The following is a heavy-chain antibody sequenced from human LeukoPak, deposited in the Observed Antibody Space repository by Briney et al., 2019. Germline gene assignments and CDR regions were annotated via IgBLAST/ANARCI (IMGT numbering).Heavy chain of an antibody. J-gene: IGHJ4*02. Sequence: SVTVSCKASGGTFSSYAISWVRQAPGQGLEWMGGIIPIFGTANYAQKFQGRVTITADESTSTAYMELSSLRSEDTAVYYCAIIVGATEYDYWGQGTLVTASS. CDR3: AIIVGATEYDY. V-gene: IGHV1-69*13. CDR2: IIPIFGTA. D-gene: IGHD1-26*01. CDR1: GGTFSSYA.